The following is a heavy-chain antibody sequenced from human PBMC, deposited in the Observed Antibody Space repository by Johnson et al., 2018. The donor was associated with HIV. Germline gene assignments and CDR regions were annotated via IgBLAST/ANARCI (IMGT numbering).Heavy chain of an antibody. CDR3: ARPRVSSGRHSAFDI. CDR2: IKSKTDGGTT. V-gene: IGHV3-15*01. CDR1: GFTFSNAW. J-gene: IGHJ3*02. D-gene: IGHD3-22*01. Sequence: VQLVESGGGLVKPGGSLRLSCAASGFTFSNAWMSWVRQAPGKGLEWVGRIKSKTDGGTTDYAAPVKGRFTISRDDSKNTLFLQMNSLRAEDTAVYYCARPRVSSGRHSAFDIWGQGTMVTVSS.